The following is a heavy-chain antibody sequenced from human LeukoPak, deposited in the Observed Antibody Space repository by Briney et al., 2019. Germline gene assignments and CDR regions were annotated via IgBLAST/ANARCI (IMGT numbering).Heavy chain of an antibody. CDR3: ARSPSKGYCSSTSCYPYYYYYMDV. V-gene: IGHV1-8*01. CDR1: GYTFTSYD. CDR2: MKPNSGNT. D-gene: IGHD2-2*01. Sequence: ASVKVSCKASGYTFTSYDINWVRQATGQGLEWMGWMKPNSGNTGYAQKFQGRVTMTRNTSISTAYMELSSLRSEDTAVYYCARSPSKGYCSSTSCYPYYYYYMDVWGKGTTVTVSS. J-gene: IGHJ6*03.